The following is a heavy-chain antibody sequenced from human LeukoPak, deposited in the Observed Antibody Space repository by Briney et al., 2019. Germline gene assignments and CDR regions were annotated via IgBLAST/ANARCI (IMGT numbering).Heavy chain of an antibody. CDR2: IDPSDSYT. V-gene: IGHV5-10-1*01. CDR1: GYTFTTSW. J-gene: IGHJ4*02. CDR3: ARAYGSGSYPEGY. D-gene: IGHD3-10*01. Sequence: PWASLKISCQGFGYTFTTSWIGWVRQLPGKGLEWMGRIDPSDSYTNYSPTFQGHVTISADKSISTAYLQWSSLKASDTAMYYCARAYGSGSYPEGYWGQGTLVTVSS.